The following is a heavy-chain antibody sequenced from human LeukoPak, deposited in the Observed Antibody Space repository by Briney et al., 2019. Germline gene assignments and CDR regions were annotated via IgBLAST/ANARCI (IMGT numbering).Heavy chain of an antibody. D-gene: IGHD6-19*01. CDR3: ARDHSSGWWYFDL. CDR2: IYYSGST. V-gene: IGHV4-59*01. Sequence: SETLSLTCTVSGGSISYYYWSWIRQPPGKGLEWIGYIYYSGSTNYNPSLKSRVTISVDTSKNQFSLKLSSVTAADTAVYYCARDHSSGWWYFDLWGRGTLVTVSS. CDR1: GGSISYYY. J-gene: IGHJ2*01.